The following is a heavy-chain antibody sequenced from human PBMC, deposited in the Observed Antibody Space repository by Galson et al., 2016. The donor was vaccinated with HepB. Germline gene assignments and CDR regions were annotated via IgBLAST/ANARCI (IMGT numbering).Heavy chain of an antibody. J-gene: IGHJ5*02. CDR2: IGSSGDYI. D-gene: IGHD6-19*01. Sequence: SLRLSCAASGFPFSSYFMNWVRQAPGKGLEWISSIGSSGDYIYYADSVKGRFTISRDNAQHSMYRQMNDLRADDTAVYYCARRALDKDSSGWFYNYFDPWGQGTLVAVSS. V-gene: IGHV3-21*01. CDR1: GFPFSSYF. CDR3: ARRALDKDSSGWFYNYFDP.